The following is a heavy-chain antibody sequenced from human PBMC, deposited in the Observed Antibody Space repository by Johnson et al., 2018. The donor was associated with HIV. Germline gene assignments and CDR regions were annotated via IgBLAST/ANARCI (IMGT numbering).Heavy chain of an antibody. CDR1: GFTVSSNY. CDR3: AIEDSSSPAAAFDI. V-gene: IGHV3-53*01. CDR2: IYSGGST. D-gene: IGHD6-6*01. J-gene: IGHJ3*02. Sequence: VQLVESGGVLIQPGGSLRLSCVVSGFTVSSNYMSWVRQAPGKGLEWVSVIYSGGSTYYADSVKGRFTISRDNSKNTLYLQMNSLRAEDTAVYYCAIEDSSSPAAAFDIWGQGTMVTVSS.